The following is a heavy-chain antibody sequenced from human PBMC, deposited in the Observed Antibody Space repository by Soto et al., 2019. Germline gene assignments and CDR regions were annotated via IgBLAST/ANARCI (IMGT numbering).Heavy chain of an antibody. CDR1: GVSISSGGYY. CDR3: ASVIGGDSEYYFDY. D-gene: IGHD2-21*02. J-gene: IGHJ4*02. CDR2: IYYSGRT. V-gene: IGHV4-31*03. Sequence: QVQLQESGPGLVKPSQTLSLTCTVSGVSISSGGYYWSWIRQHPGKGLEWIGNIYYSGRTYYNPSLKSRLIISVATSKNHFSLNLSSETAADTAMYYFASVIGGDSEYYFDYWGQGTLVTVSS.